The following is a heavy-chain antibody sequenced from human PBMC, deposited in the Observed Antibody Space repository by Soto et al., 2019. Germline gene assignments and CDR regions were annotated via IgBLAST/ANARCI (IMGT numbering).Heavy chain of an antibody. Sequence: QVQLVESGGGVVQPGRSLRLSCAASGFTFSGYAMNWVRQAPGKGLEWVAVMSYDGSNKYYADFVKGRFTISRDNSKNTLYLQMHSLRAEDTAIYYCARDGGGTTTIFGVVWRSSAYPPGYAMDVWGQGTTVTVSS. CDR1: GFTFSGYA. J-gene: IGHJ6*02. CDR2: MSYDGSNK. CDR3: ARDGGGTTTIFGVVWRSSAYPPGYAMDV. V-gene: IGHV3-30-3*01. D-gene: IGHD3-3*01.